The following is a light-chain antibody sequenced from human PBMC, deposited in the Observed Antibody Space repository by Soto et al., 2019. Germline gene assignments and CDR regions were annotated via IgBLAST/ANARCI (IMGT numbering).Light chain of an antibody. CDR2: EDN. Sequence: QSALTQPASGSGSPGQSITISCTGTSSDVGSYNLVSWYQHHPGKAPKLMIYEDNKRPSGVSNRFSGSKSGNTASLTISGLQAEDEAAYYCCSYADRNPYVFGTGTKLTVL. CDR1: SSDVGSYNL. V-gene: IGLV2-23*01. J-gene: IGLJ1*01. CDR3: CSYADRNPYV.